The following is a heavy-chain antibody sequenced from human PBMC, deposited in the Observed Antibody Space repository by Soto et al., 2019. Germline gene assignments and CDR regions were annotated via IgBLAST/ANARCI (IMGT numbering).Heavy chain of an antibody. J-gene: IGHJ4*02. D-gene: IGHD1-20*01. V-gene: IGHV1-2*04. CDR3: ARGLPGITGTYYFDY. CDR2: INPNSGGT. CDR1: GYTFTGYY. Sequence: ASVKVSCKASGYTFTGYYMHWVRQAPGQGLEWMGWINPNSGGTNYAQKFQGWVTMTRDTSISTAYMELSRLRSDDTAVYYCARGLPGITGTYYFDYWGQGTLVTVSS.